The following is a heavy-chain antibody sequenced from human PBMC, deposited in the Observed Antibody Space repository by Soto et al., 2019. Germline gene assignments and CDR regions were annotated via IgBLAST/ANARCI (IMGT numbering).Heavy chain of an antibody. Sequence: PGGSLRLSCAASGFSFSISPMHWVRQAPGKGPEWVALISYDGTNKFYADSVKGRFTISVDTSKTQFSLKLNSVTAADTAVYYCARGIPWIQLWPYYFDHWGQGTPVTVSS. D-gene: IGHD5-18*01. CDR2: ISYDGTNK. CDR3: ARGIPWIQLWPYYFDH. CDR1: GFSFSISP. J-gene: IGHJ4*02. V-gene: IGHV3-30-3*01.